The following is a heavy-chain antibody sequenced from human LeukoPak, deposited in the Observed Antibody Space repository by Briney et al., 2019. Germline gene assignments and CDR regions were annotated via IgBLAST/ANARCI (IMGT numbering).Heavy chain of an antibody. CDR1: GGSFSGYY. V-gene: IGHV4-34*01. CDR3: ARGKWRWLQLKAPRYYGMDV. J-gene: IGHJ6*02. Sequence: SETLSLTCAVYGGSFSGYYWSWIRQPPGKGLEWIGEINHSGSTNYNPSLKSRVTISVDTSKNQFSPKLSSVTAADTAVYYCARGKWRWLQLKAPRYYGMDVWGQGTTVTVSS. CDR2: INHSGST. D-gene: IGHD5-24*01.